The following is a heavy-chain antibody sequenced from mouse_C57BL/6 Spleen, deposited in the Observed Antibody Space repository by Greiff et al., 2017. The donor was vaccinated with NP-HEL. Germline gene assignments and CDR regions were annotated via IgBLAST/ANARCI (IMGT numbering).Heavy chain of an antibody. Sequence: EVKLMESGPGLVKPSQSLSLTCSVTGYSITSGYYWNWIRQFPGNKLEWMGYISYDGSNNYNPSLKNRISITRDTSKNQFFLKLNSVTTEDTATYYCARGLRVSMDYWGQGTSVTVSS. V-gene: IGHV3-6*01. CDR3: ARGLRVSMDY. D-gene: IGHD2-2*01. J-gene: IGHJ4*01. CDR1: GYSITSGYY. CDR2: ISYDGSN.